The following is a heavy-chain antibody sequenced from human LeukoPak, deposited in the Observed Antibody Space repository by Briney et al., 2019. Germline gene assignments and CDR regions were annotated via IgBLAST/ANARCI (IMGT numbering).Heavy chain of an antibody. J-gene: IGHJ3*02. V-gene: IGHV4-39*07. CDR1: GGSISSSSYY. Sequence: SETLSLTCTVSGGSISSSSYYWGWIRQPPGKGLEWIGSIYYSGSTYYNPSLKSRVTISVDTSKNQFSLKLSSVTAADTAVYYCARELTGMRAFDIWGQGTMVTVSS. D-gene: IGHD1-14*01. CDR3: ARELTGMRAFDI. CDR2: IYYSGST.